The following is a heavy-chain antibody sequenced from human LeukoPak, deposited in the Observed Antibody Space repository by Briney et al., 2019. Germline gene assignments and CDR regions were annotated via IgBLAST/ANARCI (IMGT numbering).Heavy chain of an antibody. Sequence: SETLSLTCAVYGGSFSGYYWSWIRQPAGKGLEWIGRIYTSGSTNYNPSLKSRVTMSVDTSKNQFSLKLSSVTAADTAVYYCARDQYYYGSGSYYLDYWGQGTLVTVSS. CDR2: IYTSGST. CDR1: GGSFSGYY. V-gene: IGHV4-4*07. CDR3: ARDQYYYGSGSYYLDY. J-gene: IGHJ4*02. D-gene: IGHD3-10*01.